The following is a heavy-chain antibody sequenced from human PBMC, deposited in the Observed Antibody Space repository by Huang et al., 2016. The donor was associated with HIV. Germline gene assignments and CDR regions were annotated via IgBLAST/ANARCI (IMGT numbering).Heavy chain of an antibody. D-gene: IGHD1-26*01. CDR2: ISYDGSNK. CDR3: AKDGADEEWDIDY. J-gene: IGHJ4*02. V-gene: IGHV3-30*18. CDR1: GFSFSPYG. Sequence: VQLVESGGGVVQPGRSLRLACAASGFSFSPYGLDWVRKAPGKGLEWVAVISYDGSNKYYAHSVKGRFTISRDTSENKVYLQMNSLRHEDTAVYYCAKDGADEEWDIDYWGQGTLVTVSS.